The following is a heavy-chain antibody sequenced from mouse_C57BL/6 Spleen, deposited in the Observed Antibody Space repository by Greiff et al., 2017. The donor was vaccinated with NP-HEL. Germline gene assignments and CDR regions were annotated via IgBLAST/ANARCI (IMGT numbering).Heavy chain of an antibody. D-gene: IGHD2-4*01. V-gene: IGHV1-22*01. CDR1: GYTFTDYN. Sequence: EVQLQQSGPELVKPGASVKMSCKASGYTFTDYNMHWVKQSHGKSLEWIGYINPNNGGTSYNQKFKGKATLTVNKSSSTAYMELRSLTSEESAVYYCAKDLYYDYDAVFAYWGQGTLVTVSA. CDR2: INPNNGGT. CDR3: AKDLYYDYDAVFAY. J-gene: IGHJ3*01.